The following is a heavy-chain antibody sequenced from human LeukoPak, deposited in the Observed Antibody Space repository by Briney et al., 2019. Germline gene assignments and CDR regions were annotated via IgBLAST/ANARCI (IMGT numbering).Heavy chain of an antibody. CDR1: GFTFSSYG. J-gene: IGHJ5*02. D-gene: IGHD3-22*01. CDR3: ARARNDYDSSGFSALDL. Sequence: GKSLRLSCAASGFTFSSYGMHWVRQAPGKGLEWVAVIWYDGSNKYCADSVKGRFTISRDNSKNTLYLQVNSLRAEDTAVYYCARARNDYDSSGFSALDLWGQGTLVPVSS. CDR2: IWYDGSNK. V-gene: IGHV3-33*01.